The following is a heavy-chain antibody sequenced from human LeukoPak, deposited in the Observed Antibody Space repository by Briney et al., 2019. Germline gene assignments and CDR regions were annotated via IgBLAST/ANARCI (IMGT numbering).Heavy chain of an antibody. Sequence: PSETLSLTCTVSSDFFSSVTDYWAWIRQPPGKGLEWIASGDYSGGTYYNPSLESRVAISADMSKNQISLKLSSVTAADTALYYCARERGEEYSSGWYKTNFDTWGQGTRVTVSS. D-gene: IGHD6-19*01. J-gene: IGHJ4*02. V-gene: IGHV4-39*07. CDR3: ARERGEEYSSGWYKTNFDT. CDR2: GDYSGGT. CDR1: SDFFSSVTDY.